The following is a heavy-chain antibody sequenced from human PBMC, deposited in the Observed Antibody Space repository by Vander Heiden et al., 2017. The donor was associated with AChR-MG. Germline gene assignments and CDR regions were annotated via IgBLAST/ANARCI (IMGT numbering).Heavy chain of an antibody. J-gene: IGHJ4*02. Sequence: QLQLQESGPGLVKPSETLSLTCTVSGGSISSSSYYWGWIRQPPGKGLEWIGSIYYSGSTYYNPSLKSRVTISVDTSKNQFSLKLSSVTAADTAVYYCARLHIVVVTAILGWEGPFDYWGQGTLVTVSS. V-gene: IGHV4-39*01. CDR2: IYYSGST. CDR1: GGSISSSSYY. CDR3: ARLHIVVVTAILGWEGPFDY. D-gene: IGHD2-21*02.